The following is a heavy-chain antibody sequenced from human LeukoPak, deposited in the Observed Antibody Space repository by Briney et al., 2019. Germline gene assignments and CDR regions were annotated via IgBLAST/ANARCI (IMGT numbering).Heavy chain of an antibody. V-gene: IGHV4-34*01. CDR3: AREPIKAAGWIRYYYYGMDV. CDR1: GGSFSGYY. CDR2: INHSGST. D-gene: IGHD6-13*01. J-gene: IGHJ6*02. Sequence: SETLSLTCAVYGGSFSGYYWSWIRQPPGKGLEWIGEINHSGSTNYNPSLKSRVTISVDTSKNQFSLKLSSVTAADTAVYYCAREPIKAAGWIRYYYYGMDVWGQGTTVTVSS.